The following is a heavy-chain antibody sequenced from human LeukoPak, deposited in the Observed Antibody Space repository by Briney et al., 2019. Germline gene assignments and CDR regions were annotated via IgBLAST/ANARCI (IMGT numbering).Heavy chain of an antibody. CDR2: ISYDRSKT. Sequence: GGSLRLSCAASGFNFSTYAMHWVRQAPGKGLAWVGIISYDRSKTYYADSVKGRFTISRDNSKNTLYLQMNSLRAEDTAVYYCAKVWGGYDYFFDYWGQGTLVTVSS. D-gene: IGHD5-12*01. J-gene: IGHJ4*02. V-gene: IGHV3-30*04. CDR3: AKVWGGYDYFFDY. CDR1: GFNFSTYA.